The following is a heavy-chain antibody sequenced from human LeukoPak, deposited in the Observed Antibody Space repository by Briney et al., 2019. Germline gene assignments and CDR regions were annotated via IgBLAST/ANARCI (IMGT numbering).Heavy chain of an antibody. D-gene: IGHD3-3*01. CDR2: IYSGGST. V-gene: IGHV3-53*01. CDR3: ARAVGYDFWSGYYFDY. CDR1: GFTVSSNY. Sequence: GGSLRLSCAASGFTVSSNYMSWVRQAPGKGLEWVSVIYSGGSTYYADSVKGRFTISRDNSKNTLYLQMNSLRAEDTAVYYCARAVGYDFWSGYYFDYWGQGTLATVSS. J-gene: IGHJ4*02.